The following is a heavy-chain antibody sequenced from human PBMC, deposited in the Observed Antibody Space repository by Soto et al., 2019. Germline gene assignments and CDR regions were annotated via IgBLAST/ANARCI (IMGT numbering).Heavy chain of an antibody. J-gene: IGHJ5*02. CDR3: ARDYSSSWYYWFDP. CDR1: GFTFSSYA. CDR2: ISGSGGST. D-gene: IGHD6-13*01. Sequence: EVQLLESGGGLVQPGGSLRLSCAASGFTFSSYAMSWVRQAPGKGLEWVSAISGSGGSTYYADSVKGRFTISRDNAKNSLYLQMNSLRAEDTAVYYCARDYSSSWYYWFDPWGQGTLVTVSS. V-gene: IGHV3-23*01.